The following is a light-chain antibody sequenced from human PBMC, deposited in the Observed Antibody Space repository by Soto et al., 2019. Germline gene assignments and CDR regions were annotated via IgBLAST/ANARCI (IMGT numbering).Light chain of an antibody. J-gene: IGLJ1*01. CDR3: CSYAGSYIYV. Sequence: QPVLTQPRSVSGSPGQSVTISCTGTSSDVGGYNYVSWYQQQPGKAPKLMLYDVSKRPSGVPDRFSGSKSGNTASLTISGLQAEDEADYYCCSYAGSYIYVFGTGTKLTVL. CDR2: DVS. CDR1: SSDVGGYNY. V-gene: IGLV2-11*01.